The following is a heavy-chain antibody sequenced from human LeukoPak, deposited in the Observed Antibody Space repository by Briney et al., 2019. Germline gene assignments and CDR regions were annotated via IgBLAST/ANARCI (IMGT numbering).Heavy chain of an antibody. V-gene: IGHV4-30-2*01. CDR1: GGSISSGGYY. Sequence: PSETLSLTCTVSGGSISSGGYYWSWIRQPPGKGLEWIGYIYHSGSTYYNPSLKSRVTISVDRSKNQFSLKLSSVTAADTAVYYCARAVYSCSAAFDYWGQGTLVTVSS. D-gene: IGHD6-6*01. J-gene: IGHJ4*02. CDR3: ARAVYSCSAAFDY. CDR2: IYHSGST.